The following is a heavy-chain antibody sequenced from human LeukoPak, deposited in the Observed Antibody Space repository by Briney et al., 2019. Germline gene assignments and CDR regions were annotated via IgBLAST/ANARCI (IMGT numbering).Heavy chain of an antibody. CDR1: GFDFSHYG. D-gene: IGHD3-22*01. CDR2: FSGTSTLT. V-gene: IGHV3-23*01. Sequence: GGSLRLSCAASGFDFSHYGMSWVRQSPGKGLEWVSTFSGTSTLTYYADSVKGRFTISRDDSKNVLYLQMNSLRDEDTAVYYCARDLGYYDSSGYGSLYYFDYWGQGTLVTVSS. CDR3: ARDLGYYDSSGYGSLYYFDY. J-gene: IGHJ4*02.